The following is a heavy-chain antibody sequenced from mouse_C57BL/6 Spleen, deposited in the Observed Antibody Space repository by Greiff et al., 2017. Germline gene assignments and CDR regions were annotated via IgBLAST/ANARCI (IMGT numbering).Heavy chain of an antibody. D-gene: IGHD2-3*01. CDR2: IYPGDGDT. J-gene: IGHJ3*02. V-gene: IGHV1-82*01. Sequence: QVQLQQSGPELVKPGASVKISCKASGYAFSSSWMNWVKQRPGKGLEWIGRIYPGDGDTNYNGKFKGKATLTADKSASTAYMQLSSLTSEDSAVYCWARVGGGGYYYGYWGQGTMVTVSA. CDR1: GYAFSSSW. CDR3: ARVGGGGYYYGY.